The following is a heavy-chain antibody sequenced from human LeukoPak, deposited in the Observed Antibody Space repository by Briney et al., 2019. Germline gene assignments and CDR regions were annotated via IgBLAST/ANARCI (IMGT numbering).Heavy chain of an antibody. Sequence: SETLSLTCTVSGGSISSYYWSWIRQPAGKGLEWIGRIYTSGSTNYNPSLKGRVTMSVDTSKNQFSLKLSSVTAADTAVYYCARDLQSYDILTGYYFWARRDDAFDIWGQGTMVTVSS. CDR2: IYTSGST. D-gene: IGHD3-9*01. V-gene: IGHV4-4*07. J-gene: IGHJ3*02. CDR1: GGSISSYY. CDR3: ARDLQSYDILTGYYFWARRDDAFDI.